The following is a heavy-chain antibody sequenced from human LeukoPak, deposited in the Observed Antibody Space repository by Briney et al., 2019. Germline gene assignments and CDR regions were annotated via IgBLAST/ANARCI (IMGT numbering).Heavy chain of an antibody. CDR3: ARDVDCGYTSCYFPLGV. D-gene: IGHD2-2*01. CDR1: GGSISTDN. J-gene: IGHJ6*02. V-gene: IGHV4-4*07. CDR2: VYNIANP. Sequence: SETLSLTCTVSGGSISTDNWNWIRRPAGKGLEGIGRVYNIANPHYNPSLNSPVPMSIHTSRNHFSLRLTSVTAADTAVYYCARDVDCGYTSCYFPLGVWGQGTTVTVSS.